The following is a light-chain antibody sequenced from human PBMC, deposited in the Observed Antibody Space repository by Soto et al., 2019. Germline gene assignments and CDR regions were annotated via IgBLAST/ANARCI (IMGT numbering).Light chain of an antibody. CDR2: DAS. CDR3: QQFDDLPLT. V-gene: IGKV1-33*01. CDR1: QDISNY. Sequence: DLQMTQSPSSLSASVGDRVTITCQASQDISNYLNWYQQKPGKAPKILVYDASVLEAGVPSRFSGGGSGTHFTLTISSLQAEDVATYSCQQFDDLPLTFGGGTKVEIK. J-gene: IGKJ4*01.